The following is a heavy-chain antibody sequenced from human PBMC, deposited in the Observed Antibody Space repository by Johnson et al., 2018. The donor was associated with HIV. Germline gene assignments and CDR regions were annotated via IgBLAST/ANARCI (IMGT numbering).Heavy chain of an antibody. CDR3: AREKEMTRVGAFDV. J-gene: IGHJ3*01. D-gene: IGHD4-23*01. CDR2: IKSKTDGGTP. CDR1: GFIFSNAC. V-gene: IGHV3-15*05. Sequence: VQLVESGGGLVKPGGSLRLSCADSGFIFSNACMSWVRQAPGKGLEWIGHIKSKTDGGTPDYAAPVKGRFTISRDDSKNTLYLQMKTLRAEDRAIYYCAREKEMTRVGAFDVWGQGTVVTVSS.